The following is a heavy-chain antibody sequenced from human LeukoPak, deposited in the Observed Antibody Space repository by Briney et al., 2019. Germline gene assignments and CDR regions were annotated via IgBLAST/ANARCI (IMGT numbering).Heavy chain of an antibody. Sequence: SETLSLTCAVYGGSFSGYYWSWIRQPPGKGLEWIGEINHSGGTNYNPSLESRVTISVDTSKNQFSLKLSSVTAADTAVYYCARHQRSGWYNPAFDYWGQGTLVTVSS. J-gene: IGHJ4*02. CDR2: INHSGGT. D-gene: IGHD6-19*01. CDR3: ARHQRSGWYNPAFDY. V-gene: IGHV4-34*01. CDR1: GGSFSGYY.